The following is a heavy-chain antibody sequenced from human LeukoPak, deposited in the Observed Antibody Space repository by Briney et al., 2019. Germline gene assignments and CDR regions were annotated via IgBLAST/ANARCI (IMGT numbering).Heavy chain of an antibody. CDR3: ARDTCSGGSCYSYDY. CDR1: GYTFTGYY. Sequence: ASVKVSCKASGYTFTGYYMHWVRQAPGQGLEWMGWINPNSGGTNYAQKFQGWVTMTRDTSISTAYMELSRLRSDDTAVYYCARDTCSGGSCYSYDYWGQGTLVTVSS. J-gene: IGHJ4*02. CDR2: INPNSGGT. D-gene: IGHD2-15*01. V-gene: IGHV1-2*04.